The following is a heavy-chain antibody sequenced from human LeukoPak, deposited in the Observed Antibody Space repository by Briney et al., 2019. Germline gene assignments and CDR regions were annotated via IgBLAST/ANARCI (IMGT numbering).Heavy chain of an antibody. V-gene: IGHV3-30-3*01. J-gene: IGHJ4*02. Sequence: GGSLRLSCAASGFTFSSYAMHWVRQAQGKGLEWVAVISYDGSNEYYADSVKGRLTISRDNSRNTLYLQMSSLRADDTAVYYCARDRSSFDLWGQGALVTVSS. CDR3: ARDRSSFDL. CDR1: GFTFSSYA. CDR2: ISYDGSNE. D-gene: IGHD6-13*01.